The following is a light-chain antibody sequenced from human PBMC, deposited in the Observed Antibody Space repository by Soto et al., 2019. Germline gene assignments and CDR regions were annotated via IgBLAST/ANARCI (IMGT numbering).Light chain of an antibody. CDR2: KAS. CDR3: QQYNSYSGT. CDR1: QDIGNY. Sequence: DIQMTQSPSSLSASVGDRVTITCRASQDIGNYLAWYQQKPGKAPKLLIYKASSLESGVPSRFSGSGSGTEFTLTISSLQPDDFATYYCQQYNSYSGTFGQGTKVDIK. J-gene: IGKJ1*01. V-gene: IGKV1-5*03.